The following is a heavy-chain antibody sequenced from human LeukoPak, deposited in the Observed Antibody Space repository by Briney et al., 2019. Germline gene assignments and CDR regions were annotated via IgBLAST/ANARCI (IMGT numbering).Heavy chain of an antibody. CDR3: ARDGYSYHFDY. CDR2: ISSSSSTI. Sequence: GGSLRLSCAASGFIFSSYSMNWVRQAPGKGLEWVSYISSSSSTIYYADSVKGRFTISRDNAKNSLYLQMNSLRAEDTAVYYCARDGYSYHFDYWGQGTLVTVSS. CDR1: GFIFSSYS. V-gene: IGHV3-48*01. J-gene: IGHJ4*02. D-gene: IGHD5-18*01.